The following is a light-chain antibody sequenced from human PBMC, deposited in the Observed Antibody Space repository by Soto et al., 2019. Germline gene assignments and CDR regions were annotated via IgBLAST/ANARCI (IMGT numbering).Light chain of an antibody. Sequence: DIQMTQSPSSLSASVGDRVTITCRASQTIIRYLNWYQQKPGRAPNLLIYAASSLQSGVPSRFSGSGSGTEFTLTISSLQPADFATYYCQQSYSTLFTFGPGTKVEIK. CDR1: QTIIRY. CDR3: QQSYSTLFT. J-gene: IGKJ3*01. V-gene: IGKV1-39*01. CDR2: AAS.